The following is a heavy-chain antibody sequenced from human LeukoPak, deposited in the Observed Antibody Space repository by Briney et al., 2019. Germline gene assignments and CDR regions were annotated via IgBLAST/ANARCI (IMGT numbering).Heavy chain of an antibody. CDR3: ARGYSYVADFAY. CDR2: IRYDGSNK. J-gene: IGHJ4*02. CDR1: GFTFSSYG. Sequence: PGGSLRLSCAASGFTFSSYGMHWVRQAPGKGLEWVAFIRYDGSNKYYADSVKGRFTISRDNSKNTLYLQMNSLRAEDTAVYYCARGYSYVADFAYWGQGTLVTVSS. V-gene: IGHV3-30*02. D-gene: IGHD5-18*01.